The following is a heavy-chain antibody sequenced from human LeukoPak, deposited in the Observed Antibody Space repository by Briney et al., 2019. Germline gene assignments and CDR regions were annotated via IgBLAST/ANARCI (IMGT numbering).Heavy chain of an antibody. V-gene: IGHV3-23*01. D-gene: IGHD2/OR15-2a*01. CDR3: VRDWAPASMQAAPFDC. Sequence: PGGSLRLSCAASGFTFGSYGMSWVRQAPGKGLEWVSAISGSGGSTYYADSVKGRFTISRDNSKNTLYLQMNSLRLEDTAVYYCVRDWAPASMQAAPFDCWGQGTLVTVSS. CDR2: ISGSGGST. J-gene: IGHJ4*02. CDR1: GFTFGSYG.